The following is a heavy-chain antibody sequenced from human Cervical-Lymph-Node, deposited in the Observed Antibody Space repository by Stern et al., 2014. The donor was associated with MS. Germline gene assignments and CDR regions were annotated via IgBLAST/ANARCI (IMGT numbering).Heavy chain of an antibody. CDR3: ARSSAGWRFMVDS. CDR1: GFSLSTIGVT. V-gene: IGHV2-5*02. J-gene: IGHJ4*02. Sequence: QITLKESGPTLVKPTQTLTLTCTCSGFSLSTIGVTVGWIRQTPGQALEWLALIYWDDDKRYSPSLNNRLTITRDTSKNQVVLTVTNMDPVDTATYYCARSSAGWRFMVDSWGQGTLVAVSS. CDR2: IYWDDDK. D-gene: IGHD3-9*01.